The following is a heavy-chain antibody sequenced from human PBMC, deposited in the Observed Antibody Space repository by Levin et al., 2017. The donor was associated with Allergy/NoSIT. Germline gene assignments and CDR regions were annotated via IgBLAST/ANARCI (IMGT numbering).Heavy chain of an antibody. CDR1: GFTVSSQY. CDR2: IHSGGST. J-gene: IGHJ3*01. CDR3: ARGSGNYTNDAFDV. Sequence: GESLKISCAVSGFTVSSQYMSWVRQAPGKGLEWVSVIHSGGSTYYADSVKGRFTISRDNSENTLHLQMNSLRAEDTAVYYCARGSGNYTNDAFDVWGQGTMVTVYS. V-gene: IGHV3-66*01. D-gene: IGHD3-10*01.